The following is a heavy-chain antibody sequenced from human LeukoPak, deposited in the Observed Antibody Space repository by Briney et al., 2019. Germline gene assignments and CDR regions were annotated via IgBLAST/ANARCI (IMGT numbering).Heavy chain of an antibody. CDR2: ISSSSSTI. D-gene: IGHD6-13*01. Sequence: GGSLRLSCEVSGLTFSIYGMHRVRQVPGKGLEWVSYISSSSSTIYYADSVKGRFTISRDNAKNSLYLQMNSLRVEDTAVYHCARDLYSSSWGPIDYWGRGTLVTVSS. V-gene: IGHV3-48*04. CDR3: ARDLYSSSWGPIDY. J-gene: IGHJ4*02. CDR1: GLTFSIYG.